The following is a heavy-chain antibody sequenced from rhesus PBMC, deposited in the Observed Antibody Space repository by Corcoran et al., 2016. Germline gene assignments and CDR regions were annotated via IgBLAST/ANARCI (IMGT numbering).Heavy chain of an antibody. Sequence: QVQLPESGPGRVKPSQTLSCTCAISGDSVPSNRATGNRISQSPSRGLEWLGRTYYRSKWYNDYAQSVQNRISINPDTSKNQFSLQLNSVTPEDMAVYYCAREGGGYSGYTVPFDYWGQGVLVTVSS. CDR2: TYYRSKWYN. V-gene: IGHV6-1*01. J-gene: IGHJ4*01. CDR3: AREGGGYSGYTVPFDY. CDR1: GDSVPSNRAT. D-gene: IGHD5-30*01.